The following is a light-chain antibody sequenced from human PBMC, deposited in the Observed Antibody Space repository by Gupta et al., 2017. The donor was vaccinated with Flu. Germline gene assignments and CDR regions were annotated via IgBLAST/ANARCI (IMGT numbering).Light chain of an antibody. CDR1: QGISSY. CDR2: AAS. J-gene: IGKJ4*01. Sequence: DIQLTQSPSFLSASVGDRVTITCRASQGISSYLAWYQQKPGKAPKLLIYAASTLQSGVPSRFSGSGSGTEFTLTISSRHTEDFATYYCQQGNSYPMAFGGGTKVEI. CDR3: QQGNSYPMA. V-gene: IGKV1-9*01.